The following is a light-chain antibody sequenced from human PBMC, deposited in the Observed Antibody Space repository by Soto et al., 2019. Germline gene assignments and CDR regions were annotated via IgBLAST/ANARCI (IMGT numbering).Light chain of an antibody. CDR1: QSVTRSY. CDR2: GAS. J-gene: IGKJ4*01. Sequence: EIVLTQSPGTLSLSPGERATLSCRASQSVTRSYLAWYQQNPGQSPRLLIYGASSRATGLPDWFSGSASGTDFPLTISRLEPQDFAMYYCHQYGSSPLTFGGGTKVEIK. CDR3: HQYGSSPLT. V-gene: IGKV3-20*01.